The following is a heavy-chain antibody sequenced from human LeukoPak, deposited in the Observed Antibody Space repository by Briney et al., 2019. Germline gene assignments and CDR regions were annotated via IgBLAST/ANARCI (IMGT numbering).Heavy chain of an antibody. J-gene: IGHJ4*02. Sequence: PGGSLRLSCAASGFTFSSYTMHWVRQAPGKGLEWVAVISYDGSNKYYADSVKGRFTVSRDNSKNTLYLQMNSLRAEDTAVYYCAKLPSVMGGQGTLVTVSS. CDR2: ISYDGSNK. D-gene: IGHD3-16*01. CDR3: AKLPSVM. V-gene: IGHV3-30*04. CDR1: GFTFSSYT.